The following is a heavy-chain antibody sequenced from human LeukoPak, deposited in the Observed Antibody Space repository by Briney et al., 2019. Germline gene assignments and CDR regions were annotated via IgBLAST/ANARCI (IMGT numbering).Heavy chain of an antibody. D-gene: IGHD1-26*01. CDR1: GYTFTGYY. Sequence: ASVKVSCKASGYTFTGYYMHWVRQAPGQGLEWMGWINPNSGGTNYAQKFQGRVTMTRDTSISTAYMELSRLRSDDTAVYYCARVRPREDYFDYWGQGTLVTVSS. J-gene: IGHJ4*02. CDR3: ARVRPREDYFDY. V-gene: IGHV1-2*02. CDR2: INPNSGGT.